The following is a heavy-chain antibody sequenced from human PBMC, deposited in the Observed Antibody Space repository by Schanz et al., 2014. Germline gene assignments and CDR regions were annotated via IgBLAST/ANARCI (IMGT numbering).Heavy chain of an antibody. CDR2: ISHSGGSK. CDR3: ARGHHPHGITVAARGVHP. J-gene: IGHJ5*02. V-gene: IGHV3-23*01. Sequence: DVQLLESGGGLVQPGGSLRLSCAASGFTFNSYAMTWVRQAPGKGLEWVSSISHSGGSKYYADSVKGRFTISRDNSKNTLYLQMNSLRAEDTAVYYCARGHHPHGITVAARGVHPWGQGTLVTVSS. CDR1: GFTFNSYA. D-gene: IGHD6-19*01.